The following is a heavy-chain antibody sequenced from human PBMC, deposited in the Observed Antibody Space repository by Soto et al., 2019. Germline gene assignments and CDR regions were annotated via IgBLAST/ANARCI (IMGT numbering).Heavy chain of an antibody. V-gene: IGHV3-23*01. J-gene: IGHJ4*02. CDR2: ISGSGGST. D-gene: IGHD3-22*01. CDR3: AKGSITMLVVLTSIITFDY. CDR1: GFTFSSYA. Sequence: GGSLRLSCAASGFTFSSYAMSWFRQAPGKGLEWVSAISGSGGSTYYADSVKGRFTISRDNSKNTLYLQMNSLRAEDTAVYYCAKGSITMLVVLTSIITFDYWGQRTLVTVFS.